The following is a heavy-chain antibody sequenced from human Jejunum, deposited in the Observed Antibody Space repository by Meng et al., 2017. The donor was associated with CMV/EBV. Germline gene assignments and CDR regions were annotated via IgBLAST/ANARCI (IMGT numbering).Heavy chain of an antibody. Sequence: VSGGSFSGYYWPWIRQAPGKGLEWIGEIKHGGSTKYNPSLKSRVTMLVDTSKKQVSLKVTSMTAADTALYYCARSYGSGSSRFDPWGQGTLVTVSS. CDR3: ARSYGSGSSRFDP. V-gene: IGHV4-34*01. CDR1: GGSFSGYY. CDR2: IKHGGST. J-gene: IGHJ5*02. D-gene: IGHD3-10*01.